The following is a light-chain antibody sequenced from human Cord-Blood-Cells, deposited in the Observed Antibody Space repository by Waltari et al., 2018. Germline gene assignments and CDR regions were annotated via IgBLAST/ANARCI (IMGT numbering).Light chain of an antibody. CDR2: DAS. CDR3: SSYTSSSTLV. Sequence: QSALTQPASVSGSPGQSITISCTGTSSDVGGYHYVSWYQQHPGKAPKLMIYDASKRPSGVSNRFSGSKSGNTASLTISGLQAEDEADYYCSSYTSSSTLVFGGGTKLTVL. V-gene: IGLV2-14*01. J-gene: IGLJ2*01. CDR1: SSDVGGYHY.